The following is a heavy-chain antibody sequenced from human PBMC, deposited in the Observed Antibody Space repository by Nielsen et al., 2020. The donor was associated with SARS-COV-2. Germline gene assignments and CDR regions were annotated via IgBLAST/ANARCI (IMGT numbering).Heavy chain of an antibody. CDR2: INHSGST. CDR1: GGSFSGYY. J-gene: IGHJ5*02. Sequence: SETLSLTCAVYGGSFSGYYWSWIRQPPGKGLEWIGEINHSGSTNYNPSLKSRVTISVGTSKNQFSLKLSSVTAADTAVYYCALGKYYDFWSGYSIHWFDPWGQGTLVTVSS. V-gene: IGHV4-34*01. CDR3: ALGKYYDFWSGYSIHWFDP. D-gene: IGHD3-3*01.